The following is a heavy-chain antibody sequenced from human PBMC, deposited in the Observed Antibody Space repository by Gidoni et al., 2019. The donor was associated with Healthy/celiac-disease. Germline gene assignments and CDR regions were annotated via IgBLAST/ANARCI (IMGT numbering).Heavy chain of an antibody. Sequence: EVQLLESGGGLVPPGGSLRLSCAASGFPFSSYAMSWVRQAPGKGLEWVSAISGSGGSTYYADSLKGRFTISRDNSKNTLYLQRNSLRAEDTAVYYGAKDRGYYDPLYWGQGTLVTVSS. J-gene: IGHJ4*02. CDR3: AKDRGYYDPLY. CDR1: GFPFSSYA. CDR2: ISGSGGST. V-gene: IGHV3-23*01. D-gene: IGHD3-22*01.